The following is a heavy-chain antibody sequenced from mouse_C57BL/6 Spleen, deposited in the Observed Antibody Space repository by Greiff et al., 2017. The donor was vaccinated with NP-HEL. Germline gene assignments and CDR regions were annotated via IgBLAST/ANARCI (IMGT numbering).Heavy chain of an antibody. CDR1: GFTFSNYW. CDR2: IRLKSDNYAT. V-gene: IGHV6-3*01. D-gene: IGHD2-1*01. CDR3: TKLLTFFDY. Sequence: EVKVEESGGGLVQPGGSMKLSCVASGFTFSNYWMNWVRQSPEKGLEWVAQIRLKSDNYATHYAESVKGRFTISRDDSKSSVYLQMNNSRAEDTGIYYCTKLLTFFDYWGQGTTLTVSS. J-gene: IGHJ2*01.